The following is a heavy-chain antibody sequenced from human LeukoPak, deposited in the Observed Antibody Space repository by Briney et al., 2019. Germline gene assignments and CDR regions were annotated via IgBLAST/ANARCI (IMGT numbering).Heavy chain of an antibody. CDR1: GFTFSSYA. J-gene: IGHJ3*02. D-gene: IGHD3-3*01. V-gene: IGHV3-30*04. CDR2: ISYDGSNK. Sequence: PGRSLRLSCAASGFTFSSYAMHWVRQAPGKGLEWVAVISYDGSNKYYADSVKGRFTISRDNSKNTLYLQMNSLRAEDTVVYYCASISPVLRFLEWKDAFDIWGQGTMVTVSS. CDR3: ASISPVLRFLEWKDAFDI.